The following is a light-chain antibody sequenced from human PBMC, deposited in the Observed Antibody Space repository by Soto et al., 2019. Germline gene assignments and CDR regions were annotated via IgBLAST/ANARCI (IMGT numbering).Light chain of an antibody. J-gene: IGKJ2*01. CDR1: QSVSSSY. CDR2: GAA. Sequence: EIVLTQSPGTLSLSPGERATLSCRASQSVSSSYLAWYQQKPGQAPRPLIYGAASRATGIPDRFSGSGSGTDFTLTISRREPEDVAVYYCQQYGSARTLGQGTKLEIK. V-gene: IGKV3-20*01. CDR3: QQYGSART.